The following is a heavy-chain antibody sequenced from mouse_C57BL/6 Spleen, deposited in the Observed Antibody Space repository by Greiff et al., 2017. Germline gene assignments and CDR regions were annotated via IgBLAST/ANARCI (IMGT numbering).Heavy chain of an antibody. CDR1: GYTFTSYG. V-gene: IGHV1-81*01. D-gene: IGHD1-1*01. CDR2: IYPRSGNT. J-gene: IGHJ3*01. Sequence: VQLQQSGAELARPGASVKLSCKASGYTFTSYGISWVKQRTGQGLEWIGEIYPRSGNTYYNETFKGKATLTADKASSTAYMELRSLTSEDSAVYCCARERGIITTVVAKDWFAYWGQGTLVTVSA. CDR3: ARERGIITTVVAKDWFAY.